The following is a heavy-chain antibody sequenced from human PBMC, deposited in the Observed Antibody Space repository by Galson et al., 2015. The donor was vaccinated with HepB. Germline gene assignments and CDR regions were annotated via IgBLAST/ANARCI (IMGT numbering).Heavy chain of an antibody. CDR2: ISSSSSYI. CDR1: GFTFSSYS. D-gene: IGHD3-22*01. Sequence: SLRLSCAASGFTFSSYSMNWVRQAPGKGLEWVSSISSSSSYIYYADSVKGRFTISRDNAKNSLYLQMNSLRAEDTAVYYCARDHYYDSSGYHYWGQGTLVTVSS. CDR3: ARDHYYDSSGYHY. J-gene: IGHJ4*02. V-gene: IGHV3-21*01.